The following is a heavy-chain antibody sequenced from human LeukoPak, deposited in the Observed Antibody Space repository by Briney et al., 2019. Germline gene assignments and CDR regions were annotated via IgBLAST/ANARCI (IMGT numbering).Heavy chain of an antibody. V-gene: IGHV4-39*01. D-gene: IGHD6-13*01. CDR2: IYYSGST. CDR3: ARVIIATAGMIDY. Sequence: SETLSLTCTVSGGSISSSSYYWGWIRQPPGKGLEWIGSIYYSGSTYYNPSLKSRVTISADTSKNRFSLKLSSVTAADTAVFYCARVIIATAGMIDYWGQGTLVTVSS. J-gene: IGHJ4*02. CDR1: GGSISSSSYY.